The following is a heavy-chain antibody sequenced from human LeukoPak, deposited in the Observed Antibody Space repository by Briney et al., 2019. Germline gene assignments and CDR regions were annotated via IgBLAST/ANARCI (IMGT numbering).Heavy chain of an antibody. CDR2: ISGDGGST. V-gene: IGHV3-43*02. D-gene: IGHD3-9*01. CDR3: AKDKYDNLTGPFDY. Sequence: PGGSLRLSCAASGFTFDDYAMHWVRQAPGKGLEWVSLISGDGGSTYYADSVKGRFTISRDNSKNSLYLQMNSLRTEDTALYYCAKDKYDNLTGPFDYWGQGTLVTVSS. CDR1: GFTFDDYA. J-gene: IGHJ4*02.